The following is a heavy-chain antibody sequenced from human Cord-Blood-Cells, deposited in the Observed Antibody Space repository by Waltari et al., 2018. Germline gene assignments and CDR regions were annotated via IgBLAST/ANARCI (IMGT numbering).Heavy chain of an antibody. J-gene: IGHJ4*02. D-gene: IGHD6-6*01. V-gene: IGHV1-2*02. CDR2: INPNSGGT. CDR3: ARDNIYPYSSSFDY. Sequence: QVQLVQSGAEVKKPGASVKVSCKASGYTFTGYYMHWVRQAPGQGLEWMGWINPNSGGTNDAQKFQGRVTMTRDTSISTAYMELSRLRSDDTAVYYCARDNIYPYSSSFDYWGQGTLVTVSS. CDR1: GYTFTGYY.